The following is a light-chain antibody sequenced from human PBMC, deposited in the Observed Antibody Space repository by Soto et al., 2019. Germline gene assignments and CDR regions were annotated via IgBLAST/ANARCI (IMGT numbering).Light chain of an antibody. CDR1: SSDVGTYNY. J-gene: IGLJ1*01. CDR2: EVN. CDR3: SSYAGKNNLYV. V-gene: IGLV2-8*01. Sequence: LTQPPSASGSPGQSVTISCTGTSSDVGTYNYVSWYQQHPGKAPKLMIYEVNKRPAGVPDRFSGSKSGIMASLTVSGLQAEDEADYSFSSYAGKNNLYVSRTGTTVPV.